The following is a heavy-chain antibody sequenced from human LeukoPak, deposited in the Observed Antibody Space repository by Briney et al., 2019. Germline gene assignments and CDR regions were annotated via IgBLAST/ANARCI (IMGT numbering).Heavy chain of an antibody. V-gene: IGHV3-30-3*01. D-gene: IGHD3-10*01. CDR1: GFSFSSHV. J-gene: IGHJ6*02. CDR2: ISYDGSGK. Sequence: GGSLRLSCAASGFSFSSHVIPWVRQAPGQGLEWVAMISYDGSGKYHADSVKGRFSISRDNSKNTLYLQMNSLRVDDTAVYICARDYYGSGSHATGMDVWGQGTTVTVSS. CDR3: ARDYYGSGSHATGMDV.